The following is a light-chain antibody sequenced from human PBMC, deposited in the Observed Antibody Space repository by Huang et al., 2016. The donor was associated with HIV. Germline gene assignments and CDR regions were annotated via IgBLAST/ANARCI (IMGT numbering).Light chain of an antibody. CDR2: AAS. CDR1: QSINTY. V-gene: IGKV1-39*01. CDR3: QQSYSPPWT. J-gene: IGKJ1*01. Sequence: DIQMTQSPSSLSASVGDRVTITCRASQSINTYLNWYQQRPWKAPRLLIYAASSLQSGVPSRFRGGGSGTGFTLTISSLQTEDFATYYCQQSYSPPWTFGQGTKVEIK.